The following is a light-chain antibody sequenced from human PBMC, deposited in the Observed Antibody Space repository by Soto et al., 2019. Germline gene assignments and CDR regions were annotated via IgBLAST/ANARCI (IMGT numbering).Light chain of an antibody. CDR1: QSVLYSSNNKNY. CDR2: WAS. CDR3: QQYYSTPLT. V-gene: IGKV4-1*01. J-gene: IGKJ4*01. Sequence: DIVMTQSPASLAVSLGERATINCKASQSVLYSSNNKNYLAWYQQKPGQPPKLLIYWASTRESGVPDRFSGSGSGADCTLTLSSLQAADVALYSCQQYYSTPLTFGGGTKVDIK.